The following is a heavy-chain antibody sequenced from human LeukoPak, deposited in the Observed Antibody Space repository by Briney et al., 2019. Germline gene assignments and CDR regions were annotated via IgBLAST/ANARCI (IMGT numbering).Heavy chain of an antibody. CDR3: ARDMYDAFDAFDI. CDR2: IYYSGST. J-gene: IGHJ3*02. CDR1: GGSISSYY. Sequence: SETLSLTCTVSGGSISSYYWSWIRQPPGKGLEWIGYIYYSGSTNYNPSLKSRVTISVDTSKTQFSLKLSSVTAADTAVYYCARDMYDAFDAFDIWGQGTMVTVSS. V-gene: IGHV4-59*08. D-gene: IGHD2-8*01.